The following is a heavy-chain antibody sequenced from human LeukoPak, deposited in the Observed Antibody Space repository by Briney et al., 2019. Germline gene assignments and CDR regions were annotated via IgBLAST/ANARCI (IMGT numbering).Heavy chain of an antibody. Sequence: PSETLSLTCTVSGGSISSSNFYWDWIRQPPGKRLEWIGNIYYSGSTDYNPSLKSRVTISVDTSKNQFSLKLSSVTAADTAVYYCARGERGHEYFFDYWGQGTLVTVSS. V-gene: IGHV4-39*07. CDR1: GGSISSSNFY. J-gene: IGHJ4*02. CDR2: IYYSGST. CDR3: ARGERGHEYFFDY. D-gene: IGHD1-1*01.